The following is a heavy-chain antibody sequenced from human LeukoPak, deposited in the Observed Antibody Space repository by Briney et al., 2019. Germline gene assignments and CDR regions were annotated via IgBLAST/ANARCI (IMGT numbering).Heavy chain of an antibody. Sequence: ASVKVSCTASGHTFSNYYMHWVRQAPGQELEWMGIIGPSGSTTYLQKFQGRVTMTRDTSTSSVYMELSSLRSDDTAVYYCAREYPNTLYFDQWGQGTLVSVSS. V-gene: IGHV1-46*01. CDR2: IGPSGST. D-gene: IGHD1/OR15-1a*01. CDR3: AREYPNTLYFDQ. J-gene: IGHJ4*02. CDR1: GHTFSNYY.